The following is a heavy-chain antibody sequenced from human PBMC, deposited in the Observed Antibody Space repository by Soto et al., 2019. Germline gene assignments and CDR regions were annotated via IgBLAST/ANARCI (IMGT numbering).Heavy chain of an antibody. CDR2: INHSGST. V-gene: IGHV4-34*01. CDR3: ARGVYDTILGVLSLDY. Sequence: SETLSLTCAVYGGSFSGYYWSWIRQPPGKGLEWIGEINHSGSTNYNPSLKSRVTISVDTSKNQFSLRVSSVTAADAALYYCARGVYDTILGVLSLDYWGQGTLVTVSS. D-gene: IGHD3-3*01. CDR1: GGSFSGYY. J-gene: IGHJ4*02.